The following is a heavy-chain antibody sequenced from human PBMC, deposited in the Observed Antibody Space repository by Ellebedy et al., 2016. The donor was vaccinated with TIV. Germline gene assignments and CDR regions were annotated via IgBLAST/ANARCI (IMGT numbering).Heavy chain of an antibody. V-gene: IGHV1-46*04. CDR2: INLSGGST. Sequence: AASVEVSCKASGFIFTSYYVQWVRQAPGQGLEWMGVINLSGGSTFYAQKLQGRVTITRDTSTSTVYMDLRSLRSEDTAVYYCARGMLWFGTLRYSDFWGQGTLVTVSS. CDR1: GFIFTSYY. CDR3: ARGMLWFGTLRYSDF. J-gene: IGHJ4*02. D-gene: IGHD3-10*01.